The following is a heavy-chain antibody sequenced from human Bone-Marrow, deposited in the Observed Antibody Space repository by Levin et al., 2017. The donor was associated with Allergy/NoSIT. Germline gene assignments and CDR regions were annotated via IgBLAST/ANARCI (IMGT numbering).Heavy chain of an antibody. CDR3: ARDSGYSGSYGMDV. V-gene: IGHV4-31*03. CDR2: IYYSGST. CDR1: GGSISSGGYY. J-gene: IGHJ6*02. D-gene: IGHD5-12*01. Sequence: PSETLSLTCTVSGGSISSGGYYWSWIRQHPGKGLEWIGYIYYSGSTYYNPSLKSRVTISVDTSKNQFSLKLSSVTAADTAVYYCARDSGYSGSYGMDVWGQGTTVTVSS.